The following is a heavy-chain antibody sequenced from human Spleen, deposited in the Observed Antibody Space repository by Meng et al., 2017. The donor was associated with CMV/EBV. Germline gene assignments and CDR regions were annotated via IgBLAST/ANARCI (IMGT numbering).Heavy chain of an antibody. CDR2: ISGSGGSI. V-gene: IGHV3-23*01. CDR1: GFTFSSYA. J-gene: IGHJ4*02. Sequence: GESLKISCAASGFTFSSYAMSWVRQAPGKGLEWVSAISGSGGSIYYTDSVKGRFTLSRDNSKNTLYLQLNSLRAEDTAVYYCGKRLGSSSGSDYWGQGTLVTVSS. CDR3: GKRLGSSSGSDY. D-gene: IGHD3-22*01.